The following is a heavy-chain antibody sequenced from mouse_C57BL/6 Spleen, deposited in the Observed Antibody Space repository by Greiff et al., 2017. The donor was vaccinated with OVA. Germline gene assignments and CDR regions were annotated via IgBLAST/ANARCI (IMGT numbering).Heavy chain of an antibody. J-gene: IGHJ2*01. CDR3: ARSGVYDGLYYFDY. D-gene: IGHD2-3*01. CDR1: GFSLTSYG. V-gene: IGHV2-2*01. Sequence: VNLVESGPGLVQPSQSLSITCTVSGFSLTSYGVHWVRQSPGKGLEWLGVIWSGGSTDYNAAFISRLSISKDNSKSQVFFKMNSLQADDTAIYYCARSGVYDGLYYFDYWGQGTTLTVSS. CDR2: IWSGGST.